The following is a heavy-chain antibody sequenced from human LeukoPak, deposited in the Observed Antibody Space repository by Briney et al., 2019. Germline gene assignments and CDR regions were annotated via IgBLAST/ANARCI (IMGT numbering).Heavy chain of an antibody. J-gene: IGHJ4*02. CDR2: ISDDGNKI. Sequence: GGSLRLSCAASGFRFSNYGMHWVRQAAGKGLEWVAVISDDGNKIYYGDSVKGRFTISRDNSKNTLYLQMNSLRAEDTAVYYCTTGPPTIFGVRIDYWGQGTLVTVSS. CDR1: GFRFSNYG. V-gene: IGHV3-30*03. D-gene: IGHD3-3*01. CDR3: TTGPPTIFGVRIDY.